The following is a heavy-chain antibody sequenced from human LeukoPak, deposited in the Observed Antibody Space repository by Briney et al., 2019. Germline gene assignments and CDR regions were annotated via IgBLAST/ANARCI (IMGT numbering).Heavy chain of an antibody. D-gene: IGHD4-17*01. V-gene: IGHV4-59*08. Sequence: SETLSLTCTVSGGSIRDYYWRWTRQPPGKGPEGIGYIYYRGSTNYNPSLKSRVSMSIDTSKNQFSLRLRSVTAADPAVYYCATLPTYRDYSHWAQGTLVTVSS. CDR3: ATLPTYRDYSH. CDR2: IYYRGST. CDR1: GGSIRDYY. J-gene: IGHJ4*02.